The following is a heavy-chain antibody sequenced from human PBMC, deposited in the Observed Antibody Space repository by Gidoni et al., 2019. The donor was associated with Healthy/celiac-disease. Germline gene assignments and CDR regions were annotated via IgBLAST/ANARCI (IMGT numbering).Heavy chain of an antibody. V-gene: IGHV4-34*01. CDR1: GGSFSGYS. Sequence: QVQLQQWGAGLLKPSETLSLTCAVYGGSFSGYSWSWIRQPPGKGLKWIGEINHSGSTNYNPPLTSRVTISVDTSKHQFSLKLRSVPAADTAVYYCASDSSGSYYVFDYWGQGTLVTVSS. D-gene: IGHD3-22*01. CDR3: ASDSSGSYYVFDY. J-gene: IGHJ4*02. CDR2: INHSGST.